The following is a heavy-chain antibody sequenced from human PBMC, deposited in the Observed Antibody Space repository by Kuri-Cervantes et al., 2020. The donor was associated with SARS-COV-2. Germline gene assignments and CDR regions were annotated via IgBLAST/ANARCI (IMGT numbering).Heavy chain of an antibody. CDR3: AVLTGESGPYYYYYGMDV. D-gene: IGHD7-27*01. CDR1: GYTFTSYG. Sequence: ASVKVSCKASGYTFTSYGISWVRQDPGQGLEWMGWISAYNGNTNYAQKLQGRVTMTTDTSTSTAYMELRSLRSDDTAVYYCAVLTGESGPYYYYYGMDVWGQGTTVTVSS. V-gene: IGHV1-18*04. J-gene: IGHJ6*02. CDR2: ISAYNGNT.